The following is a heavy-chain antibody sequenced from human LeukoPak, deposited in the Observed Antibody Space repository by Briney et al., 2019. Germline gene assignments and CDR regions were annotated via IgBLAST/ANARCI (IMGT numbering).Heavy chain of an antibody. V-gene: IGHV4-4*07. CDR1: GGSISSYY. Sequence: SEILSLTCTVSGGSISSYYWSWIRQPAGKGLEWIGRIYTSGSTNYNPSLKSRVTMSVDTSKNQFSLKLSSVTAADTAVYYCASWVVAAPPDAFDIWGQGTMVTVSS. CDR3: ASWVVAAPPDAFDI. J-gene: IGHJ3*02. D-gene: IGHD2-15*01. CDR2: IYTSGST.